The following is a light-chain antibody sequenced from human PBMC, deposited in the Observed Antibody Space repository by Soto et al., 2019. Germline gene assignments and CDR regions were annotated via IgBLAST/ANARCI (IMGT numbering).Light chain of an antibody. J-gene: IGKJ1*01. CDR3: QQYNNWPRT. Sequence: EILMTQAPATLALSPGERATLSCRASQSVSSDLAWYHQKPGQAPRLLIHGASTRATGIPARFNGSGSGTEFTLTINSLQSEDFAVYYCQQYNNWPRTCGQGTKVDI. V-gene: IGKV3-15*01. CDR1: QSVSSD. CDR2: GAS.